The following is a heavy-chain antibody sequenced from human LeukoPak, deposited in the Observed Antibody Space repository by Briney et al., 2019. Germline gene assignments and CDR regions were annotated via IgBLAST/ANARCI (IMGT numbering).Heavy chain of an antibody. Sequence: GVSLRLSCAASGFTFSRYCMHWVRQAPGRGLLWVSRINGDGSTTTYADSVKGRFTISRDNAKTTLYLQMSSLRAKDTAVYYCGRDLNGGGDYWGQGTLVTVSS. V-gene: IGHV3-74*01. J-gene: IGHJ4*02. CDR1: GFTFSRYC. CDR3: GRDLNGGGDY. D-gene: IGHD4-23*01. CDR2: INGDGSTT.